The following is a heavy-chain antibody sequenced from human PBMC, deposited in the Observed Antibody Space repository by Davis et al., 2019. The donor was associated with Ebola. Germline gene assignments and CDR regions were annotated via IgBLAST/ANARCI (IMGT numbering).Heavy chain of an antibody. CDR1: GFTFSSYS. D-gene: IGHD2-2*01. Sequence: PGGSLRLSCAASGFTFSSYSMNWVRQAPGKGLEWVSSISSSSSYIYYADSVKGRFTISRDNAKNSLYLQMNSLRAEDTAVYYCAREEIVVVPAARSYNWFDPWGQGTLVTVSS. V-gene: IGHV3-21*01. CDR2: ISSSSSYI. CDR3: AREEIVVVPAARSYNWFDP. J-gene: IGHJ5*02.